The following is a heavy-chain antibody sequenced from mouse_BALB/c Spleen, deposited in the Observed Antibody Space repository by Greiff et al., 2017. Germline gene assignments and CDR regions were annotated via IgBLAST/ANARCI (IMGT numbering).Heavy chain of an antibody. CDR2: INPYNGGT. D-gene: IGHD2-4*01. V-gene: IGHV1-18*01. Sequence: VQLQQSGPELVKPGASMKISCKASGYSFTGYTMNWVKQSHGKNLEWIGLINPYNGGTSYNQKFKGKATLTVDKSSSTAYMELLSLTSEDSAVYYCARTMITATGHYYAMDYWGQGTSVTVSS. CDR3: ARTMITATGHYYAMDY. J-gene: IGHJ4*01. CDR1: GYSFTGYT.